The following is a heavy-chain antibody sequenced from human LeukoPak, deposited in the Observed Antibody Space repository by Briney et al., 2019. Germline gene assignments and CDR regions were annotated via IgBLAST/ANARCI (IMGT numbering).Heavy chain of an antibody. CDR3: ARGPFRNVYTAMVASRFDP. Sequence: ASVTVSCTASGYTFNGYYIHWVRLAPGRGLEWMGWINPDSSDTNYLQTFQGRVTMTRDTSISIAYMELSRPRSDYTAVYFCARGPFRNVYTAMVASRFDPWGQGTLVTVSS. J-gene: IGHJ5*02. CDR2: INPDSSDT. V-gene: IGHV1-2*02. CDR1: GYTFNGYY. D-gene: IGHD5-18*01.